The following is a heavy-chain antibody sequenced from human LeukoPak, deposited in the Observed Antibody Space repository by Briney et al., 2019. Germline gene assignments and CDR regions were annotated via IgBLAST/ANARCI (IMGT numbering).Heavy chain of an antibody. Sequence: PSETLSLTCAVYGGSFSGYYWSWIRQPPGKGLEWIGEINHSGSTNYNPSLKSRVTISVDTSKNQFSLKLSSVTAADTAMYYCARFLARAPSGYKPYYYYYGMDVWGQGTTVTVSS. CDR2: INHSGST. J-gene: IGHJ6*02. V-gene: IGHV4-34*01. CDR1: GGSFSGYY. D-gene: IGHD3-3*01. CDR3: ARFLARAPSGYKPYYYYYGMDV.